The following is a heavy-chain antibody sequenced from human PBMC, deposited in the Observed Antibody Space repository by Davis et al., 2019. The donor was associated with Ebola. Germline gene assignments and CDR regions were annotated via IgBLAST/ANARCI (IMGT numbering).Heavy chain of an antibody. Sequence: PGGSLRLSYVASGPTNYGSHWVRQAPGKGLEWVGFIRYDGRLTQFSDSVKGRFTISRDNSKDTMYLQMNSLRGDDSAIYYCARDGYNFALDSWGQGTLVTVSS. J-gene: IGHJ5*01. CDR2: IRYDGRLT. CDR1: GPTNYG. CDR3: ARDGYNFALDS. V-gene: IGHV3-30*02. D-gene: IGHD5-24*01.